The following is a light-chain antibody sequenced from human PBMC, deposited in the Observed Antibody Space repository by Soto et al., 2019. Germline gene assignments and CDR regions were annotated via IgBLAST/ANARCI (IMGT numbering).Light chain of an antibody. CDR1: QSVSYN. CDR3: QQYLTSPKT. CDR2: DAS. V-gene: IGKV3D-15*02. J-gene: IGKJ1*01. Sequence: ETVMTQSPATLSVSPGDRATLSCSASQSVSYNLAWYQQKPGQAPRLLIYDASTRATGIPARFSGSASGTEFTLTISSLLSEDFAVYYCQQYLTSPKTFGQGTKVEIK.